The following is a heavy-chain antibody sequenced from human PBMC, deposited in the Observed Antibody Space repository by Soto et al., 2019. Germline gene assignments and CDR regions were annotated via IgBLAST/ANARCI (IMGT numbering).Heavy chain of an antibody. V-gene: IGHV3-23*01. Sequence: GGSLRLSCAASGFTFSSFEMSWVRQAPGRGLEWVSFISDDSSRTYYADAVKGRFTISRDNSKHTLYLQMNSLTAEDTAVYACVKGGWLDFWGQGPLVTVSS. CDR3: VKGGWLDF. CDR1: GFTFSSFE. CDR2: ISDDSSRT. D-gene: IGHD3-16*01. J-gene: IGHJ5*01.